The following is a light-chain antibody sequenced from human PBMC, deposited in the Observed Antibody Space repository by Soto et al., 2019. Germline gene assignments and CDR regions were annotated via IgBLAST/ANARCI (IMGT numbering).Light chain of an antibody. V-gene: IGLV1-44*01. CDR3: AEWDDSLIAWV. CDR2: TTD. CDR1: RSNIGSNP. Sequence: QSVLTQPPSASGTPGQGVTISCSGGRSNIGSNPVNWYQQLPEAAPKLLIYTTDQRHSGVPYRFSGSKSVTSASLAISGLQSEDEAEYYCAEWDDSLIAWVFGGGNKVTVL. J-gene: IGLJ2*01.